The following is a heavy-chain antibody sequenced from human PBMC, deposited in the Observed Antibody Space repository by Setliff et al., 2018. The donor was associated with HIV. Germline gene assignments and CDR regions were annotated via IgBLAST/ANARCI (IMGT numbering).Heavy chain of an antibody. D-gene: IGHD6-25*01. CDR2: INPNTGGT. J-gene: IGHJ1*01. CDR1: GYTFTGYY. Sequence: ASVKVSCKASGYTFTGYYMHWVRQAPGQGLEWMGWINPNTGGTNYAQKFQGWVTMTRDTSISTAYMEVSRLRPDDTAIYYCARNHQPGSPLAEGCFQHWGQGTLVTVSS. CDR3: ARNHQPGSPLAEGCFQH. V-gene: IGHV1-2*04.